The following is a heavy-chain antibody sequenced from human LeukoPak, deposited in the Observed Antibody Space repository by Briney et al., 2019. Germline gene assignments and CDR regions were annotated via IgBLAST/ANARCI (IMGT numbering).Heavy chain of an antibody. V-gene: IGHV3-23*01. J-gene: IGHJ4*02. CDR2: ITGGGIST. CDR3: AKDSNWLAFFDY. D-gene: IGHD6-19*01. Sequence: GGSLRLSCAASGFTFSAYAMSWVRQAPGRGLEWVSAITGGGISTYYADSVKGRFTISRDNSKNTLYLQMNNLRAEDTAVCYCAKDSNWLAFFDYWGQGTLVIVSS. CDR1: GFTFSAYA.